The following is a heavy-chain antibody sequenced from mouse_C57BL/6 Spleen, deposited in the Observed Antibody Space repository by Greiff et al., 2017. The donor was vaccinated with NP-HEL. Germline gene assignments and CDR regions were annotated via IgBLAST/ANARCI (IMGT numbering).Heavy chain of an antibody. J-gene: IGHJ2*01. D-gene: IGHD1-1*01. CDR1: GYTFTSYW. V-gene: IGHV1-72*01. CDR2: IDPNSGST. CDR3: ARSFITTVVAPYFDY. Sequence: QVQLQQPGAELLKPGASVKLSCKASGYTFTSYWMPWVKQRPGRGLEWVGRIDPNSGSTKYNEKFKSKATLTVDKPSSTAYMQLSSLTSEDSAVYYCARSFITTVVAPYFDYWGQGTTLTVSS.